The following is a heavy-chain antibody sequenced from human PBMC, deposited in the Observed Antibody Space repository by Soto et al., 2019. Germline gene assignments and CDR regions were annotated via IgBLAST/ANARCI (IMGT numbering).Heavy chain of an antibody. CDR2: FDPEDGET. CDR1: GYTLTELS. CDR3: ALANWNYLYYYYGMDV. D-gene: IGHD1-7*01. J-gene: IGHJ6*02. Sequence: ASVKVSCKVSGYTLTELSMHWVRQAPGKGLEWIGGFDPEDGETIYAQKVQGRGTMTEDTSTDTPYMELSSLRSEDTAVYYCALANWNYLYYYYGMDVWGQGTTVTVSS. V-gene: IGHV1-24*01.